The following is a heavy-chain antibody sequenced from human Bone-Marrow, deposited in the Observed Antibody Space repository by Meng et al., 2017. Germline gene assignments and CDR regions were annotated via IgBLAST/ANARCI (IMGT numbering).Heavy chain of an antibody. V-gene: IGHV3-15*01. J-gene: IGHJ4*01. CDR1: GFTFSNAW. Sequence: EVELVASGGGFVKPWGSLRLSCAASGFTFSNAWMTWVRQAPGKGLEWIGRMKSNVDGGTVDYAAAVKGRFFISRDDSENTFYLQMNSLKTEDTAVYYCSGHVDYWGHGTLVTV. CDR2: MKSNVDGGTV. CDR3: SGHVDY.